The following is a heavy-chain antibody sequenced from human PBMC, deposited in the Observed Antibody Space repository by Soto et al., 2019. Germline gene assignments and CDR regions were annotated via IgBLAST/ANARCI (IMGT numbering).Heavy chain of an antibody. CDR3: AKLEYTYYYENFDP. V-gene: IGHV1-69*13. CDR1: GGTFSSHA. J-gene: IGHJ5*02. D-gene: IGHD3-22*01. Sequence: SVKVSCKASGGTFSSHAICWVRLALGPGLEWMGGIIPIFGTANYAQKFQGRVTITADDSTSTSYMELSSLRSEDTAVYYCAKLEYTYYYENFDPWDKGTLLTVSS. CDR2: IIPIFGTA.